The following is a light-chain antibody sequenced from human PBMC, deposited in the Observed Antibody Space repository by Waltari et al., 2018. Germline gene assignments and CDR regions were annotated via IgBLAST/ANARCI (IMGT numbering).Light chain of an antibody. Sequence: QSALTQPPSVSGSPGQSVTISCTAPSSDVVYYNLFSWYKQSPGPAPKVVIHEVTYRPSGVPDRFSASRSGNTASLTISGLQAEDEADYYCSSYTTSNTFVFGGGTKLTVL. V-gene: IGLV2-18*02. CDR2: EVT. CDR3: SSYTTSNTFV. J-gene: IGLJ3*02. CDR1: SSDVVYYNL.